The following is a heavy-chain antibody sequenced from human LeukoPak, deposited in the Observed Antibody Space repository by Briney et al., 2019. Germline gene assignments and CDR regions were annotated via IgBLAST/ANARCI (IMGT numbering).Heavy chain of an antibody. V-gene: IGHV1-2*02. J-gene: IGHJ4*02. D-gene: IGHD5-18*01. CDR3: ARGIPETAMVVVDY. Sequence: ASVKVSCKASGYTFTDYYIHWVRQAPGQGLEWMGWINPNSGVTTYAQNFQGRVTMTRDTSITTAYMEFNSLISDDTALFYCARGIPETAMVVVDYWGQGTLVTVSS. CDR2: INPNSGVT. CDR1: GYTFTDYY.